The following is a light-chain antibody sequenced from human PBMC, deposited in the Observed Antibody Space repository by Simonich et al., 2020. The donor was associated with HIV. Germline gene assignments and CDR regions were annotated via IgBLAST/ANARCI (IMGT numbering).Light chain of an antibody. CDR3: QQFNSYPCT. CDR2: GAS. Sequence: EIVMTQSPATLSVSPGERATLSCRASQSVSSNLAWYQQKPGQAPRLLIYGASTRATGIPARFSGSGSGTDFTLTISSLQPEDFATYCCQQFNSYPCTFGQGTKLEIK. V-gene: IGKV3-15*01. J-gene: IGKJ2*02. CDR1: QSVSSN.